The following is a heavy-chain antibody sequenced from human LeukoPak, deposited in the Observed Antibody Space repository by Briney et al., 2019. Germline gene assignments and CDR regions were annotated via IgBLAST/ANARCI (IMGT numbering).Heavy chain of an antibody. CDR2: IYVSGST. CDR3: ARDIVVVPAARSYAFDI. CDR1: GASISSYY. Sequence: SETLSLTCTVSGASISSYYWSWIRQPAGKGLEWIGRIYVSGSTTYNPSLESRVTISVDTSKNQFSLDLSSVTAADTAVYYCARDIVVVPAARSYAFDIWGQGTVVTVSS. V-gene: IGHV4-4*07. D-gene: IGHD2-2*01. J-gene: IGHJ3*02.